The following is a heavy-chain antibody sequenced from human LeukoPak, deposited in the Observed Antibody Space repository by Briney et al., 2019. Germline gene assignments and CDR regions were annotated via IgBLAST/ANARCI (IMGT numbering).Heavy chain of an antibody. V-gene: IGHV2-5*01. Sequence: SGPTLVNPTQTLTLTCTFSGFSLSKLDVGVGWIRQPPVKALEWLALIYCNDDKNYRPSLRNRLTITKDTSKNQVVLTMTDMNPVDTATYYCAQTSYIWGSERYRAFDIWGQGTLVIVSP. J-gene: IGHJ3*02. CDR2: IYCNDDK. CDR3: AQTSYIWGSERYRAFDI. CDR1: GFSLSKLDVG. D-gene: IGHD3-16*02.